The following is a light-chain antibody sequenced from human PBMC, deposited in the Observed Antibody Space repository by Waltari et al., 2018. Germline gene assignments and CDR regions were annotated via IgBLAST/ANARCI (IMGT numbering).Light chain of an antibody. Sequence: QRKPGRGPRFLMRVNREGSHYGGDGIPDRFSGSSSVTERYLTISSLQSEDEAAYYCQAWGTGTVFGGGTKLAVL. CDR2: VNREGSH. J-gene: IGLJ2*01. CDR3: QAWGTGTV. V-gene: IGLV4-69*01.